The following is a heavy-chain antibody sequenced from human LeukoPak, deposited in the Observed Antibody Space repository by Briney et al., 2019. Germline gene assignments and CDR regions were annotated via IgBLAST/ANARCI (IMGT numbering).Heavy chain of an antibody. CDR1: GFIVNTKY. CDR3: ATDAFES. V-gene: IGHV3-66*01. Sequence: GGSPRLSCAASGFIVNTKYMTWVRQPPGKGLECVSVIYTSGTTNYADSVKGRFIISRDNSKNTLYLEMNSLRAEDTAVYYWATDAFESWGQGTLVTVSS. J-gene: IGHJ5*01. CDR2: IYTSGTT.